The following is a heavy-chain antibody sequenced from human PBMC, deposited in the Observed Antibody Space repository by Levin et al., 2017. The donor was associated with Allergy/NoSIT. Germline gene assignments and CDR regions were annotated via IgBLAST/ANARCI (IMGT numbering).Heavy chain of an antibody. CDR2: ISSSGSTI. CDR1: GFTFSSYE. Sequence: PGGSLRLSCAASGFTFSSYEMNWVRQAPGKGLEWVSYISSSGSTIYYADSVKGRFTISRDNAKNSLYLQMNSLRAEDTAVYYCAILGVLTLIRGMDVWGQGTTVTVSS. J-gene: IGHJ6*02. V-gene: IGHV3-48*03. D-gene: IGHD3-16*01. CDR3: AILGVLTLIRGMDV.